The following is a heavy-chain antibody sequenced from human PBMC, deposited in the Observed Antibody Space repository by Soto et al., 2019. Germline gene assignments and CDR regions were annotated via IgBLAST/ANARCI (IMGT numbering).Heavy chain of an antibody. D-gene: IGHD6-19*01. CDR1: GFTFNTHG. Sequence: PXGSLRLSCSASGFTFNTHGMHWVRQSPGKGLEWVSYISYSGNKYYADSVQGRFTISRDDSKNTVFLQINSLRTEDTAVYYCAKRPLAGSGWTFDYWGQGTSVTVSS. V-gene: IGHV3-30*02. CDR2: ISYSGNK. J-gene: IGHJ4*02. CDR3: AKRPLAGSGWTFDY.